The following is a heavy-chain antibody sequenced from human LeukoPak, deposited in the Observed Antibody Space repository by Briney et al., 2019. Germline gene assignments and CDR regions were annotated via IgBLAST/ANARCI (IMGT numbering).Heavy chain of an antibody. CDR1: GGSFSVYY. CDR3: ARGSASGIYPIDY. CDR2: INHLRRT. V-gene: IGHV4-34*01. Sequence: SETLSLTCAVSGGSFSVYYWSWIRQPPGKGLEWIGEINHLRRTTYNPSLKSRVIISIDTSKKEVSLKMTSVTAADTAIYYCARGSASGIYPIDYWGQGTLVTVSS. J-gene: IGHJ4*02. D-gene: IGHD6-19*01.